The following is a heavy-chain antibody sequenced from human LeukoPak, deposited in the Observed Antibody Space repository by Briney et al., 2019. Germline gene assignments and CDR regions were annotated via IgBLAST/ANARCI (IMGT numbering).Heavy chain of an antibody. J-gene: IGHJ4*02. Sequence: GRSLRLSCAASGFTFSSYGMHWVRQAPGKGLEWVAVISYDGSNKYYADSVKGRFTISRDNSKNTLYLQMNSLRAEDTAVYYCANQGSSSWGYFDYWGQGTLVTVSS. D-gene: IGHD6-13*01. CDR1: GFTFSSYG. CDR3: ANQGSSSWGYFDY. CDR2: ISYDGSNK. V-gene: IGHV3-30*18.